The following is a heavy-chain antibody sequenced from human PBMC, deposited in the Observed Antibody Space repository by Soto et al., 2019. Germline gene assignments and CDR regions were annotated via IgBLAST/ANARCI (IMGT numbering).Heavy chain of an antibody. Sequence: ASVKVSCKASGVTFSSYAISWVRQAPGQGLEWMGGIIPIFGTANYAQKFQGRVTITADKSTSTAYMELSSLRSEDTAVYYCARDYGARQNYYGMDVWGQGTTVTVSS. CDR1: GVTFSSYA. J-gene: IGHJ6*02. D-gene: IGHD3-10*01. CDR2: IIPIFGTA. CDR3: ARDYGARQNYYGMDV. V-gene: IGHV1-69*06.